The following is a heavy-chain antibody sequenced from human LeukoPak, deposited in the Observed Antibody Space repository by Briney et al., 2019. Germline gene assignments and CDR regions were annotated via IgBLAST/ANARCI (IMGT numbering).Heavy chain of an antibody. Sequence: GGSLRLSCAASGFTFSNFAMSWVRQAPEKGLEWVSGISGSGSGTYYADSVKGRFTISRDNSKSTLYLQMNSLRAEDTALYYCAKGTGTFFYTMDVWGQGNPGHRLL. V-gene: IGHV3-23*01. J-gene: IGHJ6*02. CDR1: GFTFSNFA. D-gene: IGHD4-17*01. CDR3: AKGTGTFFYTMDV. CDR2: ISGSGSGT.